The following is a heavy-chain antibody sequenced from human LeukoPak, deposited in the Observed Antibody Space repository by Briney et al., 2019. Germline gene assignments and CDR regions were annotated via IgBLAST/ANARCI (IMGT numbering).Heavy chain of an antibody. J-gene: IGHJ6*02. D-gene: IGHD2-21*02. V-gene: IGHV3-74*01. CDR3: ARERVVVTAIEDCYYGMDV. CDR2: INSDGSST. Sequence: GGSLRLSCAASGFTISTYSMHWVRQAPGKGLVWVSRINSDGSSTSYADSVKGRFTISRDNAKNTLYLQMNSLRAEDTAVYYCARERVVVTAIEDCYYGMDVWGQGTTVTVSS. CDR1: GFTISTYS.